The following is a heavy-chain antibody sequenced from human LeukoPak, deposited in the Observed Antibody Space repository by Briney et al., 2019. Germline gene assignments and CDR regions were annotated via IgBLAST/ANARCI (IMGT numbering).Heavy chain of an antibody. V-gene: IGHV4-59*01. J-gene: IGHJ6*02. D-gene: IGHD4-17*01. CDR1: GGSISSYY. CDR2: IYYSGST. Sequence: PSETLSLTCTVSGGSISSYYWSWIRQPPGKGLEWIGYIYYSGSTNYNPSLKSRVTISVDTSKNQFSLKLSSVTAADTAVYYCARGTVPYCYYYGMDVWGQGTTVTVSS. CDR3: ARGTVPYCYYYGMDV.